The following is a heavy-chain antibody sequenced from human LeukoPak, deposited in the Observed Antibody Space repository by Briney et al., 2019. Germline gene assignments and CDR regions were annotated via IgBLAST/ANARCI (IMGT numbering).Heavy chain of an antibody. CDR2: ISSSSSYK. D-gene: IGHD6-13*01. V-gene: IGHV3-21*01. CDR3: TRDYLTYSSSWYDY. Sequence: GGSLRLSCAASGFTFSSYSTNWVRQAPGKGLEWVSSISSSSSYKYYADSVKGRFTISRDNAKNSLYLQMNSLRAEDTAVYYCTRDYLTYSSSWYDYWGQGTLVTVSS. J-gene: IGHJ4*02. CDR1: GFTFSSYS.